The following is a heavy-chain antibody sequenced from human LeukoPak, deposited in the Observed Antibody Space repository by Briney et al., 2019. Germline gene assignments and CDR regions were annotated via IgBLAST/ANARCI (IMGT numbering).Heavy chain of an antibody. J-gene: IGHJ4*02. CDR3: ARGQGRIAVAGRIDY. D-gene: IGHD6-19*01. Sequence: PPETLSLTCAVYGGSFSGYYWSWIRQPPGKGLEWIGEINHSGSTNYNPSLKSRVTISVDTSKNQFSLKLSSVTAADTAVYYCARGQGRIAVAGRIDYWGQGTLVTVSS. CDR2: INHSGST. V-gene: IGHV4-34*01. CDR1: GGSFSGYY.